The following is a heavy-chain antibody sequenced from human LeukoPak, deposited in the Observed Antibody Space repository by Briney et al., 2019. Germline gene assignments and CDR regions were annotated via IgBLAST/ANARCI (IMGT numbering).Heavy chain of an antibody. Sequence: PGGSLRLSCAASGFTFSSYAMSWVRQAPGKGLEWVSAISGSGGSTYYADSVKGRFTISRDNSKNTLYLQMNSLRAEDTAVYYCAKSLDFWSGYLPVDYWGQGTLVTVSS. J-gene: IGHJ4*02. CDR3: AKSLDFWSGYLPVDY. CDR1: GFTFSSYA. V-gene: IGHV3-23*01. D-gene: IGHD3-3*01. CDR2: ISGSGGST.